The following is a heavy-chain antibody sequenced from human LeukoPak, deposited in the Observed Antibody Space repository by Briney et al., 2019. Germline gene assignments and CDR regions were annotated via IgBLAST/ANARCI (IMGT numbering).Heavy chain of an antibody. CDR1: GYSFTSYG. Sequence: SVKVSCKASGYSFTSYGISWVREAPGRGLEWVGYISAYDGETRYAQKFQGRVTLTTDTSTGTVYMEMRRLRSDDTAVYYCARDGKNYFDFWGQGTLVTVSS. CDR3: ARDGKNYFDF. J-gene: IGHJ4*02. CDR2: ISAYDGET. D-gene: IGHD1-26*01. V-gene: IGHV1-18*01.